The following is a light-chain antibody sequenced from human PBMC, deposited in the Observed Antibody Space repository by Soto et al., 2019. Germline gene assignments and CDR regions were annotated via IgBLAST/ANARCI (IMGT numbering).Light chain of an antibody. CDR3: QQYDISPWT. CDR1: QSVSSS. V-gene: IGKV3-20*01. J-gene: IGKJ1*01. Sequence: EIVLTQSPGTLSLSPGERATLSCRASQSVSSSLAWYQQKPGQAPRLLIYGASTRATGIPARFSGSGSGTDFTLTIIRLEPEDFAVYYCQQYDISPWTFGQGTKVDIK. CDR2: GAS.